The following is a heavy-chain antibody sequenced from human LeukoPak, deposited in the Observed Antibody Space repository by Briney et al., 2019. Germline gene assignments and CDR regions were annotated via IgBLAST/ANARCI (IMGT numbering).Heavy chain of an antibody. Sequence: GGSLRLSCAASGFTFSSYGMHWVRQAPGKGLEWVAFIRYDGSNKYYADSVKGRFTISRDNSKNTLYLQMNSLRVEDTAVFYCAKVRDGRSTGGTYYYYMDVWGKGTTVTVSS. CDR3: AKVRDGRSTGGTYYYYMDV. CDR1: GFTFSSYG. J-gene: IGHJ6*03. CDR2: IRYDGSNK. D-gene: IGHD1-26*01. V-gene: IGHV3-30*02.